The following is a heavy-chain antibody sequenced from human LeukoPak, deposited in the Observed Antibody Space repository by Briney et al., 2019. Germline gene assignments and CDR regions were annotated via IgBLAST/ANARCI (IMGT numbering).Heavy chain of an antibody. CDR1: GYTFTIYD. V-gene: IGHV1-8*01. D-gene: IGHD5-12*01. J-gene: IGHJ6*03. CDR3: ARGVADPPPLTFYYMDV. Sequence: ASVRVSYRTSGYTFTIYDINWVRQARGQGREGMGWMNPNSGNTGYAQKFQGRVTMTRNTSISTPYMELSSLRSEDPAVYYCARGVADPPPLTFYYMDVWGKGTTVTVSS. CDR2: MNPNSGNT.